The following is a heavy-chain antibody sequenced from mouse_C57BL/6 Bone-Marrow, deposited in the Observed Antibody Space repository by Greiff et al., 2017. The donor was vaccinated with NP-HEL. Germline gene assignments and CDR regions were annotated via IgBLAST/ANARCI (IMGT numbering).Heavy chain of an antibody. J-gene: IGHJ3*01. Sequence: EVKLLESGGGLVQPGGSLKLSCAASGIDFSRYWMSWVRRAPGKGLEWIGEINPDSSTINYAPSLKDKFIISRDNAKNTLYLQMSKVRSEDTALYYCASRRVYYGRAWFAYWGQGTLVTVSA. CDR1: GIDFSRYW. D-gene: IGHD1-1*01. CDR3: ASRRVYYGRAWFAY. V-gene: IGHV4-1*01. CDR2: INPDSSTI.